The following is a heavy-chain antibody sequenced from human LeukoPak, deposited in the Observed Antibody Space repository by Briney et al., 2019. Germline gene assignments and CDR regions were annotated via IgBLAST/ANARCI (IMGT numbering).Heavy chain of an antibody. CDR2: ISAYNGNT. J-gene: IGHJ4*02. D-gene: IGHD3-9*01. CDR3: ARGPARYFDWFIPNYYFDY. Sequence: ASVKVSCKASGGTFSSYAISWVRQAPGQGLEWMGWISAYNGNTNYAQKLQGRVTMTTDTSTSTAYMELRSLRSDDTAVYYCARGPARYFDWFIPNYYFDYWGQGTLVTVSS. V-gene: IGHV1-18*01. CDR1: GGTFSSYA.